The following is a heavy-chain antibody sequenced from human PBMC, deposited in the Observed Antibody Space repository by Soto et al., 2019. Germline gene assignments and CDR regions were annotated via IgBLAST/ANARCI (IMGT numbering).Heavy chain of an antibody. CDR3: AGLRLVRPTEND. J-gene: IGHJ4*02. CDR2: INPNTGYT. CDR1: GYTFTDYY. D-gene: IGHD2-21*01. Sequence: QVQLVQSGAEVKKPGASVKVSCKASGYTFTDYYLHWVRQAPGQGLESMGWINPNTGYTNYAQKFQGRVTMTRDTSIGTSYMELRRLTSDDTAMYHCAGLRLVRPTENDWGQGTLVTVSS. V-gene: IGHV1-2*02.